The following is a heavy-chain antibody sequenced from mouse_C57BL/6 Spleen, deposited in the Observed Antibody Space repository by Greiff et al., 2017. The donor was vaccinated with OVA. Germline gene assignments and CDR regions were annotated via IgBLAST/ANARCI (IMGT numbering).Heavy chain of an antibody. D-gene: IGHD2-5*01. Sequence: QVQLQQSGPELVKPGASVKISSKASGYAFSSSWMNWVKQRPGKGLEWIGRIYPGDGDTNYNGKFKGKATLTADKSSSTAYMQLSSLTSEDSAVYFCANSNYDYFDYWGQGTTLTVSS. V-gene: IGHV1-82*01. CDR2: IYPGDGDT. J-gene: IGHJ2*01. CDR1: GYAFSSSW. CDR3: ANSNYDYFDY.